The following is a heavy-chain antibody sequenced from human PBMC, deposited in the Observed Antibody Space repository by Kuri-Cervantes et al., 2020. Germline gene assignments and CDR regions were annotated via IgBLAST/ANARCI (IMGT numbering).Heavy chain of an antibody. CDR3: ARDLPIAVAAHWFDP. Sequence: GGSLRLSCAASGFTFSSYEMNWVRQAPGKGLEWVSYISRGGLTIYYADSVKGRFTISRDNAKNSLYLQVNSLRAEDTAVYYCARDLPIAVAAHWFDPWGQGTLVTVSS. V-gene: IGHV3-48*03. CDR1: GFTFSSYE. CDR2: ISRGGLTI. J-gene: IGHJ5*02. D-gene: IGHD6-19*01.